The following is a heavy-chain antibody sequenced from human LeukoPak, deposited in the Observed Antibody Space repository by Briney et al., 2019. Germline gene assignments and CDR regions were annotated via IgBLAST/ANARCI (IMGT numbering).Heavy chain of an antibody. CDR1: GYTFTGYY. V-gene: IGHV1-2*02. CDR3: ARDSGSLLASDY. J-gene: IGHJ4*02. D-gene: IGHD1-26*01. Sequence: ASVKVSRKASGYTFTGYYMHWVRQAPGQGLEWMGWINPNSGGTNYAQKFQGRVTMTRDTSISTAYMELSRLRSDDTAVYYCARDSGSLLASDYWGQGTLVTVSS. CDR2: INPNSGGT.